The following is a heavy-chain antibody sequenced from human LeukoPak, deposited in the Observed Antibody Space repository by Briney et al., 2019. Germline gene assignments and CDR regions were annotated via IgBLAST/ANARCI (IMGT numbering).Heavy chain of an antibody. CDR1: GYTFASYG. V-gene: IGHV1-18*01. CDR2: ISVYSGNT. Sequence: ASVKVSCKASGYTFASYGVGWVRQAPGQGPEWMAWISVYSGNTEYAQKFQDRVTLTADTSTSTVFMELRSLTSDDTAIYYCARDGWSLGPWGQGTLVTVSS. D-gene: IGHD2-8*01. CDR3: ARDGWSLGP. J-gene: IGHJ5*02.